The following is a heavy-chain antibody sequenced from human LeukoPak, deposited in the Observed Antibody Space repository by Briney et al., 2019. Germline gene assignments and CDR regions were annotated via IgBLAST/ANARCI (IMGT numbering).Heavy chain of an antibody. D-gene: IGHD3-10*01. CDR1: GGSISGSSYY. CDR2: IYYSGST. V-gene: IGHV4-61*01. CDR3: ARDLSGYYGSGSYAFDI. Sequence: SETLSLTCTVSGGSISGSSYYWSWIRQPPGKGLEWIGYIYYSGSTNYNPSLKSRVTISVDTSKNQFSLKLSSVTAADTAVYYCARDLSGYYGSGSYAFDIWGQGTMVTVSS. J-gene: IGHJ3*02.